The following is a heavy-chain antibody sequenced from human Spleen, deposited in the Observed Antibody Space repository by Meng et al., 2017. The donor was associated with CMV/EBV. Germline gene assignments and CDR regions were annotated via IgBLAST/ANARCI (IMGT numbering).Heavy chain of an antibody. Sequence: SVNLSLTSTVSGDSINSYYWSWIRQPPGKGLEWIGYIYYRGETNYNPSLNSRVVISVDSSKNQFSLKLTSVPAADTAVYYCARSMDVAARPRWFDPWGPGALVTVSS. CDR3: ARSMDVAARPRWFDP. CDR2: IYYRGET. D-gene: IGHD6-6*01. CDR1: GDSINSYY. V-gene: IGHV4-59*01. J-gene: IGHJ5*02.